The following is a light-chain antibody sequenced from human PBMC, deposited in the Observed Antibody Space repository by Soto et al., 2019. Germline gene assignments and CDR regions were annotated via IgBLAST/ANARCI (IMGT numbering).Light chain of an antibody. CDR3: QEYGSSPST. V-gene: IGKV3-20*01. J-gene: IGKJ5*01. CDR2: GAS. CDR1: QSVSSSY. Sequence: EIVFTHPPFTRSLPPGKGATLSLRASQSVSSSYLAWYKQKPGQAPRLLIYGASSRATGIPDRFSGSGSGTDFTLTIIRLEPEDFAVYYCQEYGSSPSTFGKGTQLEIK.